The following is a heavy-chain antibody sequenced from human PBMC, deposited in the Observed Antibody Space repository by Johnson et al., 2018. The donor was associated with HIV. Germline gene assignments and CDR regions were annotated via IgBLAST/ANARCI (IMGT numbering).Heavy chain of an antibody. CDR1: GFTFSNYG. V-gene: IGHV3-30*02. CDR3: AKGQSSGYPKDAFDI. J-gene: IGHJ3*02. CDR2: IRYDGDIT. Sequence: QVQLVESGGGVVQPGGSLRLSCAASGFTFSNYGMHWVRQAPGKGLEWVAFIRYDGDITYYVDSVKGRFTSSRDNSKNTLYLQMNSLRTEDTAMYYCAKGQSSGYPKDAFDIGGRGTIVTISS. D-gene: IGHD3-22*01.